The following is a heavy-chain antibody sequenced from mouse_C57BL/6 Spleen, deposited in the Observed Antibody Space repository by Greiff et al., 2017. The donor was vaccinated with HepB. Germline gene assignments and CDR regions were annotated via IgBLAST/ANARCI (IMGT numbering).Heavy chain of an antibody. D-gene: IGHD1-1*01. V-gene: IGHV1-69*01. CDR2: IDPSDSYT. CDR3: ATEFYYYGSSYWYFDV. J-gene: IGHJ1*03. Sequence: QVQLQQSGAELVMPGASVKLSCKASGYTFTSYWMHWVNQRPGQGLEWIGEIDPSDSYTNYNQKFKGKSTLTVDKSSSPAYMQLSSLTSEDSAYYYCATEFYYYGSSYWYFDVWGTGTTVTVSS. CDR1: GYTFTSYW.